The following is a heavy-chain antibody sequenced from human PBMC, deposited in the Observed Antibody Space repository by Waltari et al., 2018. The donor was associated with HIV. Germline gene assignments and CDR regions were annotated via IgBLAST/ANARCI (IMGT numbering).Heavy chain of an antibody. CDR1: GGSVSSNSAA. CDR2: TYYRSNWYN. J-gene: IGHJ6*03. CDR3: ARDQGYSYGDYYYYYMDV. D-gene: IGHD5-18*01. V-gene: IGHV6-1*01. Sequence: QVQLQQSGPGLVKPSQTLSLTCSISGGSVSSNSAAWNWIRQSPSRGLEWLGRTYYRSNWYNDYAISVRSRITINPDISKNQFSLQLNSVTPEDTAVYYCARDQGYSYGDYYYYYMDVWGTGTTVTVSS.